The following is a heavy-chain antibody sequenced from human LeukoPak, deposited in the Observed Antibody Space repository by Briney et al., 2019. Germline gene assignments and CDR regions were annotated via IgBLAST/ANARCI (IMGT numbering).Heavy chain of an antibody. CDR2: ISPNGVIT. J-gene: IGHJ4*02. D-gene: IGHD5-24*01. CDR1: GFTFSSYA. Sequence: PGGPLRLSCAASGFTFSSYAMSWVRQAPGKGLEWVSGISPNGVITYYADSVKGRFTISRDNSKGTVYLQMNSLRPEDTAVYYCAKDDAWLQYGNWGRGTLVTVSS. CDR3: AKDDAWLQYGN. V-gene: IGHV3-23*01.